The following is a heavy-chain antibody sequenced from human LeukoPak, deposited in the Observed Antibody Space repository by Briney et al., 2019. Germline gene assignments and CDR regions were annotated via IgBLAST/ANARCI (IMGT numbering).Heavy chain of an antibody. D-gene: IGHD5-18*01. CDR2: ISGSGGTT. CDR1: GFTFSSYA. J-gene: IGHJ3*02. CDR3: AKALGYRYGPNDAFDI. V-gene: IGHV3-23*01. Sequence: GGSRRLSCAASGFTFSSYAMNWVRQAPGKGLEWVSGISGSGGTTYYADSVTGRFTISRDNSKNTLYLQMNSLRAEDTAVYYCAKALGYRYGPNDAFDIWGQGTMVTDSS.